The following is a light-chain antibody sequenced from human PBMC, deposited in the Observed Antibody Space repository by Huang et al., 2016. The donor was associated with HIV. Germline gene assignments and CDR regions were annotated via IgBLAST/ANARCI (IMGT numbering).Light chain of an antibody. Sequence: DIQMTQSPSTLSASVGDRVTITCRASQSISYWLAWYQQNPGKAPKLLIYDASSLESGVPSRCSGSGSGTEFTLTISSLQPDDFATYYCQQYNSYPLTFGGGTKVEIK. CDR2: DAS. CDR1: QSISYW. V-gene: IGKV1-5*01. CDR3: QQYNSYPLT. J-gene: IGKJ4*01.